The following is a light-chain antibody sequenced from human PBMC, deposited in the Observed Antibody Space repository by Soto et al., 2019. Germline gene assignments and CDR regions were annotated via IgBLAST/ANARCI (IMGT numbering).Light chain of an antibody. J-gene: IGKJ1*01. CDR3: PQANSFPQT. V-gene: IGKV1-12*01. CDR1: QDISSW. Sequence: DIQMTQSPSSVSASVGGRVTITCRASQDISSWLAWYQQKPGKAPKLLIYAASRLQSGAPSRFSGSGSGADFTLTISSLQPEDSATYYCPQANSFPQTFGQGTKV. CDR2: AAS.